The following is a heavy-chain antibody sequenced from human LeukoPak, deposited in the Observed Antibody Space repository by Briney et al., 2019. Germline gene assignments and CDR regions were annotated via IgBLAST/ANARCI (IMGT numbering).Heavy chain of an antibody. D-gene: IGHD6-19*01. CDR1: GFTVSSNY. CDR2: IYSGGNT. J-gene: IGHJ6*02. CDR3: ARDSSGWYPPYYYYGMDV. Sequence: PGGSLRLSCAASGFTVSSNYMSWVRQAPGKGLEWVSVIYSGGNTYYADSVKGRFTISRDNSKNTLYLQMNSLRAEDTAVYYCARDSSGWYPPYYYYGMDVWGQGTTVTVSS. V-gene: IGHV3-53*01.